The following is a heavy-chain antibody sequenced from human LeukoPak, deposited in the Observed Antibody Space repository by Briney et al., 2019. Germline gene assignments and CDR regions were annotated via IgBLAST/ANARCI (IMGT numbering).Heavy chain of an antibody. CDR1: GFTLDDYA. CDR3: AKGPLYYYMDV. J-gene: IGHJ6*03. V-gene: IGHV3-9*01. CDR2: ISGNGDSI. Sequence: GGSLRLSCADSGFTLDDYAMHWVRQAPGKGLEWVSGISGNGDSIGYADSVKGRFTISRDNAKNSLYLQMNSLRPEDTALYYCAKGPLYYYMDVWGKETTATVSS.